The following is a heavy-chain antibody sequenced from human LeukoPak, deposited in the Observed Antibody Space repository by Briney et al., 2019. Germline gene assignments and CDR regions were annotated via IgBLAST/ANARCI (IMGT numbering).Heavy chain of an antibody. CDR3: ARDSSEFRSLIPH. D-gene: IGHD2-21*01. Sequence: ASVKVSCKVSGYTLTELSLHWVRQAPGKGLEWMGGFDLEDGETIYAQKFQDRVTMTEDTSRETAYMELSSLRSEDTAVYYCARDSSEFRSLIPHWGQGTLVTVSS. J-gene: IGHJ1*01. CDR2: FDLEDGET. V-gene: IGHV1-24*01. CDR1: GYTLTELS.